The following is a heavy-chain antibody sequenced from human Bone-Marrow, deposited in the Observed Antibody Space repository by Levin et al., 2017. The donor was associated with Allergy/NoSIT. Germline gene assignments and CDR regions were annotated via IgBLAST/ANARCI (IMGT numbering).Heavy chain of an antibody. CDR2: MSYDGSDI. CDR1: GFTLDSYN. Sequence: GGSLRLSCAASGFTLDSYNMHWVRQAPGKGLEWVALMSYDGSDIKYAESVRGRFTISRDTSENTLYLQMNSLRPEDTAVYFCAREWGYDWGQGILVTVSS. CDR3: AREWGYD. J-gene: IGHJ4*02. D-gene: IGHD3-22*01. V-gene: IGHV3-30*03.